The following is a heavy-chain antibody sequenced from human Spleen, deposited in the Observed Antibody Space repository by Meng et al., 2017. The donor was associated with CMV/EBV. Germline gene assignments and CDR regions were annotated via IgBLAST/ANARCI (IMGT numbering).Heavy chain of an antibody. D-gene: IGHD6-13*01. Sequence: QWPPQESGPALVKLSPTLSPTGTVSGGSVSSGNNYWIWIRQPPGKGLEWIGYIYYSGRTYYNPSLESRVTMSVDTSKNQFSLKLSSVTAADTAVYYCARAGSHRGHYYYYYMDVWGKGTTVTVSS. CDR3: ARAGSHRGHYYYYYMDV. J-gene: IGHJ6*03. CDR2: IYYSGRT. CDR1: GGSVSSGNNY. V-gene: IGHV4-30-4*01.